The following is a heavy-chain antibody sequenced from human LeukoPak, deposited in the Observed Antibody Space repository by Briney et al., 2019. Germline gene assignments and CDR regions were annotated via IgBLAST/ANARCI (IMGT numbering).Heavy chain of an antibody. CDR2: IYTSGST. D-gene: IGHD3-10*01. V-gene: IGHV4-4*07. CDR1: GGSISSYY. CDR3: ARDGITMVRGADYYYGMDV. J-gene: IGHJ6*02. Sequence: PSETLSLTCTVSGGSISSYYWSWIRQPAGKGLEWIGRIYTSGSTNYNPSLKNRVTMSVDTSKNQFSLKLSSVTAADTAVYYCARDGITMVRGADYYYGMDVWGQGTTVTVSS.